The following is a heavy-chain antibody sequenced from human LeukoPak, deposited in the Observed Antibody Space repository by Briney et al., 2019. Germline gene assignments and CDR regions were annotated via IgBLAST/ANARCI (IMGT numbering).Heavy chain of an antibody. Sequence: SETLSLTCTVSGGSISSSSYYWGWIRQPPGKGLEWIGSIYYSGSTYYNPSLKSRVTISVDTSKNQFSLKLSSVTAADTAVYYCARVGGPDYDSSGYYDPNWFDPWGQGTLVTVSS. CDR2: IYYSGST. CDR3: ARVGGPDYDSSGYYDPNWFDP. CDR1: GGSISSSSYY. J-gene: IGHJ5*02. D-gene: IGHD3-22*01. V-gene: IGHV4-39*01.